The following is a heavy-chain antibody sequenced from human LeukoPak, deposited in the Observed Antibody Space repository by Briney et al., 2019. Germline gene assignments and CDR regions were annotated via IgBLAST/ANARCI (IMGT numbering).Heavy chain of an antibody. CDR1: GFTFSTYS. V-gene: IGHV3-21*01. J-gene: IGHJ4*02. CDR2: ISSGSGYI. CDR3: ARDSGSYYAFDY. D-gene: IGHD1-26*01. Sequence: GSLRLSCSASGFTFSTYSMNWVRQAPGKGLEWVSSISSGSGYIYYADSVKGRFTISRDNAKNSLYLQMNSLRAEDTAVYYCARDSGSYYAFDYWGQGTLVTVSS.